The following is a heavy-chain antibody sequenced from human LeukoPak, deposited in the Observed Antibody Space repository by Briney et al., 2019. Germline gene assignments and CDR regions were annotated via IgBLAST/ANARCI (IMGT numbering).Heavy chain of an antibody. Sequence: GGSLRLSCAASGFTFSSYAMSWVRQAPGKGLEWVSVIYSGGSTYYADSVKGRFTISRDNSKNTLYLQMNSLRAEDTAVYYCAREVTLDYWGQGTLVTVSS. V-gene: IGHV3-66*01. CDR2: IYSGGST. CDR1: GFTFSSYA. CDR3: AREVTLDY. J-gene: IGHJ4*02. D-gene: IGHD2-21*02.